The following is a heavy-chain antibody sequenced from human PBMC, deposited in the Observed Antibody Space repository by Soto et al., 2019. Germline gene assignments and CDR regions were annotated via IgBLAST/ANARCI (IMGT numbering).Heavy chain of an antibody. J-gene: IGHJ4*02. Sequence: GGSLRLSCAASGFTFNTFNMNWVRQAPRKGREWFSYITNNEYTAYADSVKSRFTISRDNAKKALYLQMNSLRAEDTAVYYCTLYDALFFDFWSQGALVTVSS. CDR1: GFTFNTFN. V-gene: IGHV3-21*01. CDR3: TLYDALFFDF. CDR2: ITNNEYT. D-gene: IGHD2-8*01.